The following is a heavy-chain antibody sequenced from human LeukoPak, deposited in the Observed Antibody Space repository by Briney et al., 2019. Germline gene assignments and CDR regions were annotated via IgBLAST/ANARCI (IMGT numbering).Heavy chain of an antibody. V-gene: IGHV1-46*01. CDR3: ARAGVITMVRGVIINDAFDI. J-gene: IGHJ3*02. CDR1: GYTFTSYY. D-gene: IGHD3-10*01. CDR2: INPSGGST. Sequence: ASVKVSCKASGYTFTSYYMHWVRQAPGQGLEWMGIINPSGGSTSYAQKFQGRVTMTRDTSTSTVYVELSSLRSEDTAVYYCARAGVITMVRGVIINDAFDIWGQGTMVTVSS.